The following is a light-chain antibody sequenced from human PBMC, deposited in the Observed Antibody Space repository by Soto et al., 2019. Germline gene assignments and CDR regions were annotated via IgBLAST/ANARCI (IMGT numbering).Light chain of an antibody. J-gene: IGKJ5*01. CDR3: QQYNSYSIT. CDR1: QTISSW. CDR2: DAS. V-gene: IGKV1-5*01. Sequence: DIQMTQSPSTLSASVGDRVTITCRASQTISSWLAWYQQKPGKAPKLLIYDASSLESGVPSRFSGSESGTEFTLTISSLQPDDFATYYCQQYNSYSITFCQGTRLEIK.